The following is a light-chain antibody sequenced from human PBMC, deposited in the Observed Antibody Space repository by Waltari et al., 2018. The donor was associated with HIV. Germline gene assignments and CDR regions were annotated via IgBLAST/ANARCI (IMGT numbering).Light chain of an antibody. Sequence: SQPPSVSGAPGQRATISCPGTSSNIGAGHDVHWYQQLPGTAPKLLIFGSDKRPSGVPDRFSGSKSGSSASLAITGLQPEDEGDYYCHSCDNTLRGVFGGGTKLTVL. CDR2: GSD. CDR3: HSCDNTLRGV. J-gene: IGLJ3*02. CDR1: SSNIGAGHD. V-gene: IGLV1-40*01.